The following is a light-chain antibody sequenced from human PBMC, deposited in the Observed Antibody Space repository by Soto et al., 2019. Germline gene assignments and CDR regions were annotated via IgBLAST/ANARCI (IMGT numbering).Light chain of an antibody. Sequence: EIVLTQSPGTLSLSPGERATLSCRASQSVSSSYLAWYQHKPGQAPRLLIYRAFNRAAGIPDRFSGSGSGTDFTLTISRLEPEDFAVYYCQQSGTFGQGTKVDIK. V-gene: IGKV3-20*01. CDR3: QQSGT. J-gene: IGKJ1*01. CDR2: RAF. CDR1: QSVSSSY.